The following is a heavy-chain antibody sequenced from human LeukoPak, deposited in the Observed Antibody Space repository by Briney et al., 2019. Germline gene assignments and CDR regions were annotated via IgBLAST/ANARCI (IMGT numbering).Heavy chain of an antibody. V-gene: IGHV4-34*01. Sequence: SETLSLTCAVYGGSFSGYYWSWIRQPPGKGLDWIGEINHSGSTNYNPSLKSRVTISVDTSKNQFSLKLSSVTAADTAVYYCARDSSGWYPFDYWGQGTLVTVSS. CDR3: ARDSSGWYPFDY. CDR1: GGSFSGYY. J-gene: IGHJ4*02. CDR2: INHSGST. D-gene: IGHD6-19*01.